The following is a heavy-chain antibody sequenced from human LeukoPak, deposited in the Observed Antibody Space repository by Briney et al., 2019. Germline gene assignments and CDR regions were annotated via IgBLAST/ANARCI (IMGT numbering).Heavy chain of an antibody. Sequence: SVKVSCKASGGTFSSYAISWVRQAPGQGLEWMGGIIPIFGTANYAQKFQGRVTITADESTSTAYMELSSLRSEDTAVYYCARVGAPSGSYLGVDYWGQGTLVTVSS. CDR1: GGTFSSYA. V-gene: IGHV1-69*13. CDR3: ARVGAPSGSYLGVDY. J-gene: IGHJ4*02. D-gene: IGHD1-26*01. CDR2: IIPIFGTA.